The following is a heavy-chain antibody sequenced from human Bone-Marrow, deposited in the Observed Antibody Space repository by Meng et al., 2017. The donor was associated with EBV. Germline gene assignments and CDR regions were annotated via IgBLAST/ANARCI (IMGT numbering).Heavy chain of an antibody. V-gene: IGHV4-4*02. CDR2: IYHSGST. CDR3: AKRTTAYLFDY. CDR1: VCSNSSSNW. Sequence: QVQLKDPGPGRVEPSGTMSLTFAVTVCSNSSSNWSSWVRQPPGKRQEWIEEIYHSGSTNYNPSLKSLVTKSVDKSKNQFSLKLSSVTAADTAVYYCAKRTTAYLFDYWGQGTLVTVSS. D-gene: IGHD4-17*01. J-gene: IGHJ4*02.